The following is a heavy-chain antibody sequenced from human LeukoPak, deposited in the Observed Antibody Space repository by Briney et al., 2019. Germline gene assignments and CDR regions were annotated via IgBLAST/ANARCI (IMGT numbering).Heavy chain of an antibody. D-gene: IGHD6-6*01. J-gene: IGHJ4*02. CDR1: GGSISSCY. Sequence: SETLSLTCTVSGGSISSCYWSWIRQPPGKGLEWIGYIYYSGTTNCNPSLKSRVTISVDTSKNQFSLKLSSVTAADTAVYYCASSYSTSWTVDYWGQGTLVTVSS. CDR2: IYYSGTT. V-gene: IGHV4-59*08. CDR3: ASSYSTSWTVDY.